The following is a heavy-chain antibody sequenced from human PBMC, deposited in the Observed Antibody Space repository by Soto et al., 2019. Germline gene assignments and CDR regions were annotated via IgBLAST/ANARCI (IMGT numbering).Heavy chain of an antibody. CDR3: AHRQLSPIWFGELLYFDY. CDR1: GFSLSTSGVG. CDR2: IYWNDDK. D-gene: IGHD3-10*01. V-gene: IGHV2-5*01. J-gene: IGHJ4*02. Sequence: SGPTLVNPTQTLTLTCTFSGFSLSTSGVGVGWIRQPPGKALEWLALIYWNDDKRYSPSLKSRLTITKDTSKNQVVLTMTNMDPVDTATYYCAHRQLSPIWFGELLYFDYWGQGTLVTVSS.